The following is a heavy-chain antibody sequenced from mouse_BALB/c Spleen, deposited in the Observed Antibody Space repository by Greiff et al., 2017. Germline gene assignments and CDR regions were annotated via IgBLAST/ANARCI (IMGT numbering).Heavy chain of an antibody. CDR3: ARNRDGTSDY. CDR2: ISSGGSYT. CDR1: GFTFSSYG. J-gene: IGHJ2*01. D-gene: IGHD4-1*01. Sequence: EVHLVESGGDLVKPGGSLKLSCAASGFTFSSYGMSWVRQTPDKRLEWVATISSGGSYTYYPDSVKGRFTISRDNAKNTLYLQMSSLKSEDTAMYYCARNRDGTSDYWGQGTTLTVSS. V-gene: IGHV5-6*01.